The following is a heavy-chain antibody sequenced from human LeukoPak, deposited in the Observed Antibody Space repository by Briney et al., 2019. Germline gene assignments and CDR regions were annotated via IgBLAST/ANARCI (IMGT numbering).Heavy chain of an antibody. CDR2: INHSGST. J-gene: IGHJ5*02. D-gene: IGHD6-6*01. Sequence: SETLSLTCAVYGGSFSGYYWSWLRQPPGKGLEWIGEINHSGSTNYNPSLKSRVTISVDTSKNQFSLKLSSVTAADTAVYYCARGCCSSSSVWFDPWGQGTLVTVSS. CDR1: GGSFSGYY. CDR3: ARGCCSSSSVWFDP. V-gene: IGHV4-34*01.